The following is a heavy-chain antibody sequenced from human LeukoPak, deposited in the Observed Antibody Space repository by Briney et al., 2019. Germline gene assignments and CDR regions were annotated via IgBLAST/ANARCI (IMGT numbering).Heavy chain of an antibody. D-gene: IGHD2-2*02. CDR2: IYTSGST. CDR3: AREQYCSSTSCYTDDAFDI. V-gene: IGHV4-61*02. J-gene: IGHJ3*02. Sequence: SETLSLTCTVSGGSISSGSYYWSWIRQPAGKGLEWIGRIYTSGSTNYNPSLKSRVTISVDTSKNQFSLKLSSVTAADTAVYYCAREQYCSSTSCYTDDAFDIWGQGTMVTVSS. CDR1: GGSISSGSYY.